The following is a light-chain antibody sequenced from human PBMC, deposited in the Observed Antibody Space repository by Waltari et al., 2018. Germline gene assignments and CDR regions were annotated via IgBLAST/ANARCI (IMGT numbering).Light chain of an antibody. Sequence: QSVLTQPPSASGPPGQRVTISCSGSSSNIGSNTVNWYQQLPGTAPKLLIYSNKRRPSGVPDRFSGSKSGTSASLASSGLQSEDEADYYCAAWDDSLNGVVFGGGTKLTVL. CDR1: SSNIGSNT. CDR2: SNK. CDR3: AAWDDSLNGVV. V-gene: IGLV1-44*01. J-gene: IGLJ2*01.